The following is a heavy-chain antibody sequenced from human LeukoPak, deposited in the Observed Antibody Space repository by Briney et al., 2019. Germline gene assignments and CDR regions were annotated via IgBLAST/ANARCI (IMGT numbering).Heavy chain of an antibody. Sequence: SETLSLTCAVSGGSISSGGYSWSWTRQPPGKGLEWIGYIYHSGSTYYNPSLKSRVTISVDRSKNQFSLKLSSVTAADTAVYYCASEENKGGYSYWGQGTLVTVSS. V-gene: IGHV4-30-2*01. D-gene: IGHD5-18*01. J-gene: IGHJ4*02. CDR3: ASEENKGGYSY. CDR1: GGSISSGGYS. CDR2: IYHSGST.